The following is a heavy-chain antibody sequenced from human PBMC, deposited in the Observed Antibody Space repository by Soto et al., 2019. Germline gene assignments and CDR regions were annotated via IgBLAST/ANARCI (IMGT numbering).Heavy chain of an antibody. J-gene: IGHJ4*02. Sequence: WWSLRLSFASSGFTFSSYAMSWVRQAPGKGLEWVSAISGSGGSTYYADSVKGRFTISRDNSKNTLYLQMNSLRAEDTAVYYCAKGRYYGSGRPDYFDYWGQGTLVTVSS. CDR2: ISGSGGST. CDR1: GFTFSSYA. D-gene: IGHD3-10*01. V-gene: IGHV3-23*01. CDR3: AKGRYYGSGRPDYFDY.